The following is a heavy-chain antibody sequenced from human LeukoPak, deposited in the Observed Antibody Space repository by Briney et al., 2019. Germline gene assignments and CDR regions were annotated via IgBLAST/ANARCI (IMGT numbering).Heavy chain of an antibody. CDR2: IYISGST. J-gene: IGHJ5*02. Sequence: SETLSLTCTVSGGSISSYYWSWIRQPAGKGLEWIGRIYISGSTNYNPSLKSRVTMPVDTSKNQFSLKLSSVTAADTAVYYCAGVHPELRFSPPEWFDPWGQGTLVTVSS. V-gene: IGHV4-4*07. CDR3: AGVHPELRFSPPEWFDP. D-gene: IGHD3-3*01. CDR1: GGSISSYY.